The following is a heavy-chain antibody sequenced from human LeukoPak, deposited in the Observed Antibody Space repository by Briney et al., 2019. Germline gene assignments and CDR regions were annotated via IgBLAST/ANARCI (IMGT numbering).Heavy chain of an antibody. Sequence: GGSLRLSCAASGFTFSSSWMHWVRQAPGKGLVWVSYINSDGSSTTYADSVKGRFTISRDNAKNSLYLQMNSLRAEDTAVYYCARDRRYFDWLPTPDDAFDIWGQGTMVTVSS. J-gene: IGHJ3*02. V-gene: IGHV3-74*01. CDR2: INSDGSST. D-gene: IGHD3-9*01. CDR3: ARDRRYFDWLPTPDDAFDI. CDR1: GFTFSSSW.